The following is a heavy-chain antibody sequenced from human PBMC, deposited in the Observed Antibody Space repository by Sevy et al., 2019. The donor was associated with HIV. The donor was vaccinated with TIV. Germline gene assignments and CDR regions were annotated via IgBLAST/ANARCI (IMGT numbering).Heavy chain of an antibody. CDR2: ISWNSGSI. V-gene: IGHV3-9*01. Sequence: GGSLRLSCAASGFTFDDYAMHWVRQAPGKGLEWVSGISWNSGSIGYADSVKGRFTISRDNAKNSLYLQMNSLRAEDTALYYCAKENGSGSYRWRPYYYYYGMDVWGQGTTVTVSS. CDR3: AKENGSGSYRWRPYYYYYGMDV. D-gene: IGHD3-10*01. CDR1: GFTFDDYA. J-gene: IGHJ6*02.